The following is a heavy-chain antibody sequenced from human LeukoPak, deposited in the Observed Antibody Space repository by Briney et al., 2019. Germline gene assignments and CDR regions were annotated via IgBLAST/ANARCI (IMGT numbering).Heavy chain of an antibody. D-gene: IGHD3-3*01. CDR3: ASLDYDFWSGYYRRYDAFDI. Sequence: GESLKISCKGSGYSFTSYWIGWVRQMPGKGLEWMGIIYPGDSDTRYSPSFQGQVTISADKSISTAYLQWSSPKASDTAMYYCASLDYDFWSGYYRRYDAFDIWGQGTMVTVSS. CDR2: IYPGDSDT. V-gene: IGHV5-51*01. J-gene: IGHJ3*02. CDR1: GYSFTSYW.